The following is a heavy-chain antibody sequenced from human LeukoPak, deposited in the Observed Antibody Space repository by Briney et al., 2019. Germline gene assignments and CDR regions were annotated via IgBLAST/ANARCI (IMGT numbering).Heavy chain of an antibody. CDR3: TRESGAFSPFGF. CDR2: VHLNGAT. CDR1: GGSIATTNW. J-gene: IGHJ4*02. Sequence: SGTLSLTCAVSGGSIATTNWWSWVRQPPGKGLEWIGEVHLNGATNYNPSLESRFSMSIDKSNNHLSLEVTSVTAADTAMYYCTRESGAFSPFGFWGQGTLVTVSS. V-gene: IGHV4-4*02. D-gene: IGHD1-26*01.